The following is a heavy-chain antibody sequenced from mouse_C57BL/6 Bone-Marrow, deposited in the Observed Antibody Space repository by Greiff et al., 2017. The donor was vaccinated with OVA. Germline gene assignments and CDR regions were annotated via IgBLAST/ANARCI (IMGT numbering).Heavy chain of an antibody. CDR3: ARDGYYFDY. D-gene: IGHD2-3*01. J-gene: IGHJ2*01. Sequence: QVQLQQPGAELVMPGASVKLSCKASGYTFTSYWMHWVKQRPGQGLEGIGEIAPSDRYAKYNQKFKGKSTFTVDKASRTSYMQLSGLTSEDSAVYYCARDGYYFDYWGQGTTLTVSS. CDR2: IAPSDRYA. CDR1: GYTFTSYW. V-gene: IGHV1-69*01.